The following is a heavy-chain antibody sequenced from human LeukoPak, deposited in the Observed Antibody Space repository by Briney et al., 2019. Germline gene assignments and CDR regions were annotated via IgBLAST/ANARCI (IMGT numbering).Heavy chain of an antibody. J-gene: IGHJ4*02. Sequence: SETLSLTCAVYGGSFSGYYWGWVRQPPGKGLEWIGEINHSGSTNYNPSLKSRVTISVDTSKNQFSLKLSSVTAVDTAVYYCARTTVVRHFDYWGQGTRVTVSS. CDR2: INHSGST. D-gene: IGHD4-23*01. CDR3: ARTTVVRHFDY. V-gene: IGHV4-34*01. CDR1: GGSFSGYY.